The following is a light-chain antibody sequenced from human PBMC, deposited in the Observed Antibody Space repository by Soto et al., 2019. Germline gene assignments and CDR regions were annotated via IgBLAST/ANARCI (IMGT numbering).Light chain of an antibody. Sequence: LAQPASVSGSPGQSITISCAGTSSDVGGYTYVSWYQQHPGKAPKLMIYDVSNRPSGVSNRFSGSKSGNTASLTISGLQAEDEADYYCTSYTSSSTPYVFGRGTKVTVL. CDR3: TSYTSSSTPYV. V-gene: IGLV2-14*01. CDR1: SSDVGGYTY. J-gene: IGLJ1*01. CDR2: DVS.